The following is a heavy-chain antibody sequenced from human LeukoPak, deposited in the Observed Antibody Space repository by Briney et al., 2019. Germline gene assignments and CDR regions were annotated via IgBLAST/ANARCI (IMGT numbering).Heavy chain of an antibody. CDR2: GDGSST. CDR1: GFTLSDTW. D-gene: IGHD4-11*01. Sequence: GGSLRLSCAASGFTLSDTWMHWVRQAPGKGLVWVSRGDGSSTTYADSVKGRFTISRDNAKNTLYLQMNSLRAEDTAVYYCARDDYNRPWGQGTLVTVSS. J-gene: IGHJ5*02. V-gene: IGHV3-74*01. CDR3: ARDDYNRP.